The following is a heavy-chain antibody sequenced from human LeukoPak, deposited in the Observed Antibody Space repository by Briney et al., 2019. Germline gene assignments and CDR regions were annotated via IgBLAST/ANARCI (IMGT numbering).Heavy chain of an antibody. CDR1: GYTFTGYY. V-gene: IGHV1-2*02. CDR3: ARDQGYSSSPEHIAVAGGEDNWFDP. Sequence: ASVKVSCKASGYTFTGYYMHWVRQAPGQGLEWMGWINPNSGGTNYAQKFQGRVTMTRDTSISTAYMELSRLRSDDTAVYYCARDQGYSSSPEHIAVAGGEDNWFDPWGQGTLVTVSS. J-gene: IGHJ5*02. CDR2: INPNSGGT. D-gene: IGHD6-13*01.